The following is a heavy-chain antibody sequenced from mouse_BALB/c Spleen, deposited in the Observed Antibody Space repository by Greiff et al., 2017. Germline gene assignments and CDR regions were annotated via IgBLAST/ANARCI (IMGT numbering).Heavy chain of an antibody. V-gene: IGHV14-4*02. Sequence: EVQLQESGAELVRSGASVKLSCTASGFNIKDYYMHWVKQKPEQGLEWVGWIDPENGDTEYAPKFQGQATMTADTSSNTAYLQLSSLTSEDTAVYYCNGPCYGNRYAMDYWGQGTSVTVSS. CDR2: IDPENGDT. CDR1: GFNIKDYY. J-gene: IGHJ4*01. D-gene: IGHD2-10*01. CDR3: NGPCYGNRYAMDY.